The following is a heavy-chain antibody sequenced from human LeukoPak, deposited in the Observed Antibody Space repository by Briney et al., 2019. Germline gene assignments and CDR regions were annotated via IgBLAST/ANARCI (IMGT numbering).Heavy chain of an antibody. J-gene: IGHJ4*02. D-gene: IGHD6-13*01. Sequence: SQTLSLTCAISGDSVSSSTAAWNWFRQSPSRGLEWLGRTYYRSKFYYDYGVSVKSRIIVNPDTSRNQFSLQLNSVTPEDTAVYSCARTGAASTFDYWGQGTLVTVSS. CDR3: ARTGAASTFDY. CDR2: TYYRSKFYY. CDR1: GDSVSSSTAA. V-gene: IGHV6-1*01.